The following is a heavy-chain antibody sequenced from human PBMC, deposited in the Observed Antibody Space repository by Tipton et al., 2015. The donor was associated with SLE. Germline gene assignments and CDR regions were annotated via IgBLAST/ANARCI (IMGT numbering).Heavy chain of an antibody. D-gene: IGHD2-2*01. CDR3: ARGRPVIVVVPAAPRYDYMDV. V-gene: IGHV4-38-2*01. CDR2: IYHSGST. J-gene: IGHJ6*03. Sequence: TLSLTCAVSGYSISSGYYWGWIRQPPGKGLEWIGSIYHSGSTYYNPSLKSRVTISVDTSKNQFSLKLSSVTAADTAVYYCARGRPVIVVVPAAPRYDYMDVWGKGTTVTVSS. CDR1: GYSISSGYY.